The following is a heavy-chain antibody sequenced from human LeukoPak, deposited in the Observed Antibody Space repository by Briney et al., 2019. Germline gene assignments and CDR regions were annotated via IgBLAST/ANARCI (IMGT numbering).Heavy chain of an antibody. D-gene: IGHD4-23*01. V-gene: IGHV4-30-4*01. J-gene: IGHJ4*02. CDR2: IYYSGST. CDR3: ARERVYGGNSLDY. CDR1: GVSISSGDYY. Sequence: SETLSLTCTVSGVSISSGDYYWSWIRQPPGKGLEWIGYIYYSGSTYYNPSLKSRVTISVDTSKNQFSLKLSSVTAADTAVYYCARERVYGGNSLDYWGQGTLVTVSS.